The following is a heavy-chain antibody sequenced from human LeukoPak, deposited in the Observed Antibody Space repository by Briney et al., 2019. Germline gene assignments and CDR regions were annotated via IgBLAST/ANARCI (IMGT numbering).Heavy chain of an antibody. J-gene: IGHJ4*02. CDR2: VKQDGSEK. V-gene: IGHV3-7*01. CDR3: ARVGGYGSGKGYFDN. CDR1: GFTFSSYW. Sequence: GGSLRLSCAASGFTFSSYWMSWVRQAPGKGLERVANVKQDGSEKYYVDSVKGRFTISRDNAKNSLYLQMNSLRAEDTAVYYCARVGGYGSGKGYFDNWGQGTPVTVSS. D-gene: IGHD3-10*01.